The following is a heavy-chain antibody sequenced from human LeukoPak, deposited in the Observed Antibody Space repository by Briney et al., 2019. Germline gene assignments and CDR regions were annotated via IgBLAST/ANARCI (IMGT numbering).Heavy chain of an antibody. J-gene: IGHJ4*02. CDR3: ARVLRYTFGFADY. CDR1: GGSFSDYY. D-gene: IGHD3-16*01. V-gene: IGHV4-34*01. CDR2: ISHSGIT. Sequence: SETLSLTCTVYGGSFSDYYWSWIRQPPGKGLEWIGQISHSGITNYNPSLKSRVTMSVDTSMKHFSLKLSSVTAADTAIYFCARVLRYTFGFADYWGQGALVTVSS.